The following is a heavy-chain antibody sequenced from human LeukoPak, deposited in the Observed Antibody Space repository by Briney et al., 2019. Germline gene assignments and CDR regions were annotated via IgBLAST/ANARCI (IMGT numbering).Heavy chain of an antibody. CDR3: AKGGPPFSTGGAFDI. V-gene: IGHV3-30*18. Sequence: QPGGSLRLSCAASGFTFSSYGMHWVRQAPGKGLEWVALMSYDGSKTFSADSVKGRFTISRDNSKNTLYLQMNSLRPEDTAVYYCAKGGPPFSTGGAFDIWGQGTMVTVSS. CDR2: MSYDGSKT. J-gene: IGHJ3*02. D-gene: IGHD2-2*01. CDR1: GFTFSSYG.